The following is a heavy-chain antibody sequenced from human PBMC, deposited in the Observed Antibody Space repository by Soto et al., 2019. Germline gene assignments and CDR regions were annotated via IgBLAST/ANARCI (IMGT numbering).Heavy chain of an antibody. V-gene: IGHV1-69*13. Sequence: SVKVSCKASGGTFSSYAISWVRQAPGQGLEWMGGIIPIFGTANYAQKFQGRVTITADESTSTAYMELSSLRSEDTAVYYCANSDLNTTYDSSGYYFYWGQGTLVTVSS. CDR1: GGTFSSYA. CDR3: ANSDLNTTYDSSGYYFY. J-gene: IGHJ4*02. D-gene: IGHD3-22*01. CDR2: IIPIFGTA.